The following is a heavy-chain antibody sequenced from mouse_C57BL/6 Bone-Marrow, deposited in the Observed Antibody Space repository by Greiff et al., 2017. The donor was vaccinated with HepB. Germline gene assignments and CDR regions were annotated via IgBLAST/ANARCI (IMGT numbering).Heavy chain of an antibody. J-gene: IGHJ2*01. CDR3: ARDDYYGSSTFDY. Sequence: QVQLQQSGAELVRPGASVKLSCKASGYTFTDYYINWVKQRPVQGLEWIARIYPGSGNTYYNEKFKGKATLTAEKSSSTAYMQLSSLTSEDSAVYFCARDDYYGSSTFDYWGQGTTLTVSS. D-gene: IGHD1-1*01. V-gene: IGHV1-76*01. CDR2: IYPGSGNT. CDR1: GYTFTDYY.